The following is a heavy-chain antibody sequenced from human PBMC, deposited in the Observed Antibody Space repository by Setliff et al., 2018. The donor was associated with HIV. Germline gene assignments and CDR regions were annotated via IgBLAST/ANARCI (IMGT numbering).Heavy chain of an antibody. D-gene: IGHD3-22*01. J-gene: IGHJ4*02. Sequence: SETLSLTCTVSGGSISSHFWSWIRQPPGKGLEWIGSIYYSGSTNYNPSLKSRVTISVDRSKNQFSLKLSSVTAADTAVYYCNGANDDSSGLPYWGQGTLVTVSS. CDR3: NGANDDSSGLPY. CDR2: IYYSGST. CDR1: GGSISSHF. V-gene: IGHV4-59*08.